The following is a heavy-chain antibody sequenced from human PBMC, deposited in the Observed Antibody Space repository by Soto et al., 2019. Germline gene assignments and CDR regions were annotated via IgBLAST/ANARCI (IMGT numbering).Heavy chain of an antibody. D-gene: IGHD6-19*01. CDR2: IWYDGSNK. J-gene: IGHJ4*02. CDR3: ARDIIAVAGTGVGAHFDY. Sequence: GGSLRLSCAASGFTFSSYGMHWVRQAPGKGLEWVAVIWYDGSNKYYADSVKGRFTISRDNSKNTLYLQMNSLRAEDTAVYYCARDIIAVAGTGVGAHFDYWGQGTLVTVSS. V-gene: IGHV3-33*01. CDR1: GFTFSSYG.